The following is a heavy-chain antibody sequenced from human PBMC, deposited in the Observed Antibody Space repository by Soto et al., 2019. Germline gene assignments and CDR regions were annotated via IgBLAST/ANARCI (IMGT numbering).Heavy chain of an antibody. V-gene: IGHV1-69*04. D-gene: IGHD3-10*01. CDR1: GGTFSSYT. Sequence: SVKVSCKASGGTFSSYTISWVRQAPGQGLEWMGRIIPILGIANYAQKFQGRVTITADKSTSTAYMELSGLRSEDTAVYYCAREGTESYFDYWGQGTLVTVSS. CDR3: AREGTESYFDY. CDR2: IIPILGIA. J-gene: IGHJ4*02.